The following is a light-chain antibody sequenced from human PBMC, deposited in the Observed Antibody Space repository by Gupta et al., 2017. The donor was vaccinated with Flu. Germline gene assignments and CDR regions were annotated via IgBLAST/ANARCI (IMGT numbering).Light chain of an antibody. CDR2: EVS. CDR3: SSYTSSSIPYV. Sequence: SSDVGGYKFVSGYQQHPGKAPNLMIFEVSYRPSGVSNHFSGSKSGNTASLTISGLQAEDEADYYCSSYTSSSIPYVFGTGTKVIVL. V-gene: IGLV2-14*01. J-gene: IGLJ1*01. CDR1: SSDVGGYKF.